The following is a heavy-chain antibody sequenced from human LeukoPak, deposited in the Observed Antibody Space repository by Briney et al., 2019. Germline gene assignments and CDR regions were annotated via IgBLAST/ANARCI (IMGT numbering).Heavy chain of an antibody. Sequence: SETLSLTCTVSGGSINNYYWSWIRKPPGKGLEWIGYIHYSGSTNYNPSLKSRVTISVDTSKNEFSLKVRSVTAADTAVYYCARGGFAHWVTAVGFEYWGQGTLVTVSS. D-gene: IGHD2-21*02. CDR3: ARGGFAHWVTAVGFEY. CDR2: IHYSGST. CDR1: GGSINNYY. V-gene: IGHV4-59*01. J-gene: IGHJ4*02.